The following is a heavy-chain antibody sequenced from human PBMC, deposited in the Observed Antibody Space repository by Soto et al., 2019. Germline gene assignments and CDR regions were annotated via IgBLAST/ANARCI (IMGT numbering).Heavy chain of an antibody. Sequence: QVQLVQSGAEVKKPGSSVKVSCKASGGTFSSYAISWVRQAPGQGLEWMGGIIPIFGTANYAQKFQGRVKITADESSRIAYMELSSLRSEDTAVYYCARDSSPPGGEAVVYSSSFFYWGQGTLVSVSS. V-gene: IGHV1-69*01. J-gene: IGHJ4*02. CDR2: IIPIFGTA. CDR3: ARDSSPPGGEAVVYSSSFFY. CDR1: GGTFSSYA. D-gene: IGHD6-6*01.